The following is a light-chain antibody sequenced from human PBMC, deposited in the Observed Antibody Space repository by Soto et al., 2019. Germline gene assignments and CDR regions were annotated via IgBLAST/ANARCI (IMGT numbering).Light chain of an antibody. Sequence: EIVLTQSPATLSLSPGERATLSCRASQTVSSSLAWYQQKPGQAPRLLIYEASNRATGIPARFSGSGSGADFTLTISSLEPEDFAVYYCQQRSYWPPTFGPGTKVDIK. CDR2: EAS. CDR1: QTVSSS. J-gene: IGKJ3*01. V-gene: IGKV3-11*01. CDR3: QQRSYWPPT.